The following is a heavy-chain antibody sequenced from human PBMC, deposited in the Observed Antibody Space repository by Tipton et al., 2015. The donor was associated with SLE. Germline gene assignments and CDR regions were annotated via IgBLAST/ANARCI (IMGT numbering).Heavy chain of an antibody. CDR2: ISRTNSYI. Sequence: SLRLSCAGSGFTFSSFSMNWVRQAPGKGLEWVSSISRTNSYIYYADSVKGRFTISRDNAENSLYLQMNSLRAEDTAVYYCARGYMVQGIYIYLDYWGQGTLVTVSS. V-gene: IGHV3-21*03. CDR1: GFTFSSFS. J-gene: IGHJ4*02. CDR3: ARGYMVQGIYIYLDY. D-gene: IGHD3-10*01.